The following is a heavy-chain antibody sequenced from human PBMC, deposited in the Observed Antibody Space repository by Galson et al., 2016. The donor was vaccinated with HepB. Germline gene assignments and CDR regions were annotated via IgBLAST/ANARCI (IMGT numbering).Heavy chain of an antibody. CDR3: AREYSTSWYVDY. V-gene: IGHV1-18*04. CDR1: GYNLTSYG. Sequence: SVKVSCKASGYNLTSYGISWVRQAPGQGLEWMGWSSAYSGNTNYAQKLQGRVTMTTDTSTSTAYMELRSLRSDDTAVYYCAREYSTSWYVDYWGQGTLVTVSS. J-gene: IGHJ4*02. D-gene: IGHD6-13*01. CDR2: SSAYSGNT.